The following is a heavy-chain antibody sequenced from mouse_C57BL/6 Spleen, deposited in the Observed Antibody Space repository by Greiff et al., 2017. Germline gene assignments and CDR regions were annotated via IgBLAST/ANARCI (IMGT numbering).Heavy chain of an antibody. V-gene: IGHV5-4*01. CDR2: ISDGGSYT. CDR3: ARDLGSNYDWYFDV. J-gene: IGHJ1*03. CDR1: GFTFSSYA. Sequence: EVMLVESGGGLVKPGGSLTLSCAASGFTFSSYAMSWVRQTPEKRLEWVATISDGGSYTYYPDNVKGRFTISRDNAKNNLYLQMSHLKSEDTAMYYCARDLGSNYDWYFDVWGTGTTGTVSS. D-gene: IGHD2-5*01.